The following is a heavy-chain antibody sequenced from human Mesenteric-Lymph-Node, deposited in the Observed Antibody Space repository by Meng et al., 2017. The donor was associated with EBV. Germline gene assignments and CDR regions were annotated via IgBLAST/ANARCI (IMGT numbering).Heavy chain of an antibody. Sequence: VPLQGSGPGLVKPSQPLPLTCAVSGGSISSGGYYWSWIRQPPGKGLEWIGYIYYSGSTYYNPSLKSRVTISVDTSKNQFSLKLSSVTAADTAVYYCARVEQWLLYFDYWGQGTLVTVFS. CDR1: GGSISSGGYY. D-gene: IGHD6-19*01. V-gene: IGHV4-30-4*01. CDR2: IYYSGST. CDR3: ARVEQWLLYFDY. J-gene: IGHJ4*02.